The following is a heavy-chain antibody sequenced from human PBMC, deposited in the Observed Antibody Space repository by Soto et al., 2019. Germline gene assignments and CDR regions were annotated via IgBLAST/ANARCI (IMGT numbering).Heavy chain of an antibody. Sequence: VQLVESGGGLVQPGGSLRLSCAASGFTFSSYSMNWVRQAPGKGLEWVSYISSSSSTIYYADSVKGRFTISRDNAKNSLYLQMNSLRAEDTAVYYCARGIFWSGYYDGYWGQGTLVTVSS. J-gene: IGHJ4*02. V-gene: IGHV3-48*01. CDR2: ISSSSSTI. D-gene: IGHD3-3*01. CDR1: GFTFSSYS. CDR3: ARGIFWSGYYDGY.